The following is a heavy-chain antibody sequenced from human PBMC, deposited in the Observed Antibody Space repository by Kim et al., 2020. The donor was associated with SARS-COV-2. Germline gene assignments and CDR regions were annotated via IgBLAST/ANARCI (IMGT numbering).Heavy chain of an antibody. CDR3: ASWGGPFDY. Sequence: KTAEARKVQGEVTMTRNTSISTAYVELSSLRSEDTAVYYCASWGGPFDYWGQGTLVTVSS. CDR2: KT. J-gene: IGHJ4*02. V-gene: IGHV1-8*01. D-gene: IGHD3-16*01.